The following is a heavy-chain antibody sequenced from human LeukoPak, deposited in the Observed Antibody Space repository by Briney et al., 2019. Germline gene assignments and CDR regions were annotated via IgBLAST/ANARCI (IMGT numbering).Heavy chain of an antibody. CDR1: GGTFSSYA. D-gene: IGHD3-10*01. CDR2: IIPIFGTA. J-gene: IGHJ5*02. CDR3: ARGGITMVRGVIEWFDP. V-gene: IGHV1-69*05. Sequence: ASVKVSCKASGGTFSSYAISWVRQAPGQGLERMRGIIPIFGTANYAQKFQGRVTITTDESTSTAYMELSSLRSEDTAVYYCARGGITMVRGVIEWFDPWGQGTLVTVSS.